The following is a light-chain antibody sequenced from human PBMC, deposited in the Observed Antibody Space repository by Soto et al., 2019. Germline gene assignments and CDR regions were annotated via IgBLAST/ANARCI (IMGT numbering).Light chain of an antibody. CDR3: QHRYSWPLT. J-gene: IGKJ4*01. Sequence: EVVLTQSPATLSLSLGERATLSCRASQSIGRSLAWYQQRPAQAPSLLISDASNRATGIPARFSGSGSGTDFSLTISSLEPEDFAVYYCQHRYSWPLTFGGGTKVEIK. CDR2: DAS. CDR1: QSIGRS. V-gene: IGKV3-11*01.